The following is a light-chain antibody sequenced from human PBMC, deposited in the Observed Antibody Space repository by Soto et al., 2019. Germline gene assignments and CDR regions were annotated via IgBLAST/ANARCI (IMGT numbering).Light chain of an antibody. CDR2: DAS. Sequence: DIQLTQSPSFLSASVGDRVTITCRASQTVSSYLVWYQQKPGKAPKVLITDASTLQSGVPSRFSGSGFGTEFTLTVRGLQPEDVPTYYCQQLNNFVTFGPGTKVNI. V-gene: IGKV1-9*01. J-gene: IGKJ3*01. CDR1: QTVSSY. CDR3: QQLNNFVT.